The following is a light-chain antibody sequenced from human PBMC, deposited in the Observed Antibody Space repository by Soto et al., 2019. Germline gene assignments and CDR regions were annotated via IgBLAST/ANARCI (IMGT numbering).Light chain of an antibody. CDR2: ATS. V-gene: IGKV3-20*01. CDR3: QKHGSLLWT. Sequence: EIVLTQSPGTLSLSPGERASLSCRASQSVSSTFLAWYQQKPGQAPRLLIYATSTRATGIPDRFSGSGSGTDFTLTISRLEPEDFAVYYCQKHGSLLWTFGQGTKVEIK. CDR1: QSVSSTF. J-gene: IGKJ1*01.